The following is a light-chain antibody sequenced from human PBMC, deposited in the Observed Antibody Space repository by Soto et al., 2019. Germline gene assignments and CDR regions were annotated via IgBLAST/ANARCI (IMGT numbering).Light chain of an antibody. CDR1: QSVSSSY. J-gene: IGKJ1*01. Sequence: EIVLTQSPGTLSESPGERATLSCRASQSVSSSYLAWYQQKPGQAPRLLIYGASSRATGIPDRFSGSGSGTDFTLTISRLEPEDLAVYYCQQYGSSVWTFGQGTRV. CDR3: QQYGSSVWT. V-gene: IGKV3-20*01. CDR2: GAS.